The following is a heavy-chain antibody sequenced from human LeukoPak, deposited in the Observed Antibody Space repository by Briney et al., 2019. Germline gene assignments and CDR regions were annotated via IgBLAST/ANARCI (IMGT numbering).Heavy chain of an antibody. Sequence: PSETLSLTCTVSGGSISGYFWSWIRQPPGKGPEWIGYIYSTGTTNYSPSLSSRGTISVDTSKNQLSLNLRFVTATDTAVYHCARHNPPPTGFCSGTSCFMSGSQYFYMDVWGKGTSVTVS. J-gene: IGHJ6*03. CDR3: ARHNPPPTGFCSGTSCFMSGSQYFYMDV. CDR1: GGSISGYF. V-gene: IGHV4-4*09. CDR2: IYSTGTT. D-gene: IGHD2-2*01.